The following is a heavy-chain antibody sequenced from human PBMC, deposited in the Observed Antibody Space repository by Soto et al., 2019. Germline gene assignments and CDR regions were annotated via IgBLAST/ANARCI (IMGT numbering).Heavy chain of an antibody. CDR2: INHSGST. V-gene: IGHV4-34*01. Sequence: QVQLQQWGAGLLKPSETLSLTCAVYGGSFSGYYWSWIRQPPGKGLEWIGEINHSGSTNYNPSLKSRGTISVDTSKIQFSLKLSSVTAADTAVYYCARGIAARSFRGHLDYWGQGTLVTVSS. CDR3: ARGIAARSFRGHLDY. CDR1: GGSFSGYY. J-gene: IGHJ4*02. D-gene: IGHD6-6*01.